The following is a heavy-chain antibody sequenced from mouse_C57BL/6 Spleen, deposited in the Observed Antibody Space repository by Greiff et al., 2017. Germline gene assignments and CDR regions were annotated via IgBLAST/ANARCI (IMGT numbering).Heavy chain of an antibody. D-gene: IGHD1-1*01. J-gene: IGHJ4*01. CDR3: ARQRDYYGSSLDYAMDY. Sequence: EVQLVESGGDLVKPGGSLKLSCAASGFTFSSYGMSWVRQTPDKRLEWVATISSGGSYTYYPDSVKGRFTISRDNAKNNLYLQMSSLKSEDTAMYYCARQRDYYGSSLDYAMDYWGQGTSVTVSS. V-gene: IGHV5-6*01. CDR1: GFTFSSYG. CDR2: ISSGGSYT.